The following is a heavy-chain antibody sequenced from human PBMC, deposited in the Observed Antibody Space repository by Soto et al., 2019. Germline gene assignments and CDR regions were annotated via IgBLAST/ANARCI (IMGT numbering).Heavy chain of an antibody. CDR3: ARHKSGSDWLDP. J-gene: IGHJ5*02. V-gene: IGHV4-39*01. D-gene: IGHD2-15*01. Sequence: KASETLSLTCTVSGGSISDISYCWGWIRQPPGKGLQWIGCMFYSEATYYNPSLKNRVTLSVDTSNNEFSLKLVSVTAPDTAVYYCARHKSGSDWLDPWGQGTLVTVSS. CDR2: MFYSEAT. CDR1: GGSISDISYC.